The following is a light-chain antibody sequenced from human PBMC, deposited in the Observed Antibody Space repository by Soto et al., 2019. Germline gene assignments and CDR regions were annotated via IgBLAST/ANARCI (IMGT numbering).Light chain of an antibody. Sequence: ETVLTQSPGTLSLSPGERVTLSCRASQSVSYLAWYQQKPGHAPRLLIYGASSRATGIPDTFSGSGSGTDFTLTISRLESEDLAEYYRQQYDSPPPSCTFVQGTAVEVK. CDR3: QQYDSPPPSCT. V-gene: IGKV3-20*01. CDR1: QSVSY. CDR2: GAS. J-gene: IGKJ1*01.